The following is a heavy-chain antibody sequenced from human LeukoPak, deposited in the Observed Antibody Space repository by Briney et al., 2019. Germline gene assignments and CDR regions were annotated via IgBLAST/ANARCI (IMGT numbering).Heavy chain of an antibody. CDR3: ARDTSPSSRSSYFDALDM. V-gene: IGHV3-7*01. D-gene: IGHD6-13*01. J-gene: IGHJ3*02. CDR2: INQDGTKK. CDR1: GFTFRNDW. Sequence: PGGSLRLSCATSGFTFRNDWVTWVRQAQGKGLEWVANINQDGTKKNYVDSVKGRFTISRDNTKNSLFLQMNSLRAEDTAIYYCARDTSPSSRSSYFDALDMRGQGTMVTVSS.